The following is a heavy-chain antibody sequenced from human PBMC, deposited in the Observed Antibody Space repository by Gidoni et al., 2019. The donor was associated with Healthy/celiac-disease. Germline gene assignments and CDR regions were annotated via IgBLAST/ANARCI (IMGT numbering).Heavy chain of an antibody. CDR1: GLTFSGSA. CDR3: TRPGIAVAGLVDY. D-gene: IGHD6-19*01. V-gene: IGHV3-73*02. J-gene: IGHJ4*02. CDR2: IRSKANSYAT. Sequence: EVQLVESGGGLVQPGGSLKLSCAASGLTFSGSAMHWVRQASGKGLEWVGRIRSKANSYATAYAASVKGRFTISRDDSKNTAYLQMNSLKTEDTAVYYCTRPGIAVAGLVDYWGQGTLVTVSS.